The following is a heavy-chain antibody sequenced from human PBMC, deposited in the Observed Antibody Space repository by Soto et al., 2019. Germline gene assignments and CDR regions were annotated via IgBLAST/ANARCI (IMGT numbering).Heavy chain of an antibody. CDR1: GFTFISYG. CDR3: ARELVPARYGMDI. Sequence: PGGSLSLSCAASGFTFISYGMHWVRQAPGKGLEWVAVIWYDGSNKYYADSVKGRFTISRDNSKNTLYLQMNSLRAEDTAVYYCARELVPARYGMDIWGQGTTVTVS. D-gene: IGHD2-2*01. J-gene: IGHJ6*02. CDR2: IWYDGSNK. V-gene: IGHV3-33*01.